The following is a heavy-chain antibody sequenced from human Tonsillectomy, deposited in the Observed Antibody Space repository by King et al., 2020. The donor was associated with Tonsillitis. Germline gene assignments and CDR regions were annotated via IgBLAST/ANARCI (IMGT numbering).Heavy chain of an antibody. V-gene: IGHV3-23*03. Sequence: VQLVESGGGLVQPGGSLRLSCAASGFTFSSYAMNWVRQAPGKGLEWVSVIYSGGVSTYYADSVKGRFTISRDNSKNTLYLQMNSLRAEDTAVYYCAKDLDRGLGDLFPYYGRDVWGKGTTVTVPS. J-gene: IGHJ6*04. CDR1: GFTFSSYA. CDR2: IYSGGVST. CDR3: AKDLDRGLGDLFPYYGRDV. D-gene: IGHD3-10*01.